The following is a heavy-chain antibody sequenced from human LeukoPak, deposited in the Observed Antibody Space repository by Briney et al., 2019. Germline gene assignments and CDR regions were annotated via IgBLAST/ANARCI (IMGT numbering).Heavy chain of an antibody. V-gene: IGHV3-48*01. CDR1: GFTFSSYS. D-gene: IGHD3-22*01. CDR2: ISSSSSTI. CDR3: ARDIYDSSGYPPSSVDY. Sequence: GGSLRLPCAASGFTFSSYSMNWVRQAPGKGLEWVSYISSSSSTIYYADSVKGRFTISRNNAKNSLYLQMNSLRAEDTAVYYCARDIYDSSGYPPSSVDYWGQGTLVTVSS. J-gene: IGHJ4*02.